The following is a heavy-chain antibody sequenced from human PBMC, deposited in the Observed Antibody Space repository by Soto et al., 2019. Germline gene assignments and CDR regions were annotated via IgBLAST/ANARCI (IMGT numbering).Heavy chain of an antibody. CDR2: ISRNSGSI. CDR3: VKDIHEQWLVSHFEY. J-gene: IGHJ4*02. D-gene: IGHD6-19*01. CDR1: GFTFESYA. V-gene: IGHV3-9*01. Sequence: ESGGGSVQPGRSLRLSCVASGFTFESYAMHWVRQVPGKGLEWVSGISRNSGSIGYEDSVKGRFTISRDNAQKSLYLEMNSLRVEDTAFYYCVKDIHEQWLVSHFEYWGQGALVTVSS.